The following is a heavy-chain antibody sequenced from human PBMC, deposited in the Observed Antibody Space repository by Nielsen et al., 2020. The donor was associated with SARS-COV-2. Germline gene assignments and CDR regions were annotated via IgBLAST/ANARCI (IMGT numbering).Heavy chain of an antibody. V-gene: IGHV3-43*01. CDR3: AKDEWGSSLYGIDY. Sequence: GESLKISCAASGFTFDDYTMHWVRQAPGKGLEWVSLISWDGGSTYYADSVKGRFTISRDNSKNSLYLQMNSLRTGDTALYYCAKDEWGSSLYGIDYWGQGTLVTVSS. D-gene: IGHD6-13*01. CDR2: ISWDGGST. J-gene: IGHJ4*02. CDR1: GFTFDDYT.